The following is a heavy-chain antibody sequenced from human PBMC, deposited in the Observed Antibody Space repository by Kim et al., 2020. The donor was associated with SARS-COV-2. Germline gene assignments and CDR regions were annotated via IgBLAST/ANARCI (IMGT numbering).Heavy chain of an antibody. J-gene: IGHJ3*02. CDR3: ASQLSSYKSSCQNAFNI. CDR1: GNSFTSYW. CDR2: IYPGDSET. D-gene: IGHD6-13*01. V-gene: IGHV5-51*01. Sequence: GESLKISCKGFGNSFTSYWIGWVRQMPGKGLQWMGIIYPGDSETRHSPSFQGQVTISADKTISTTYLQWSSLMASDTATYYCASQLSSYKSSCQNAFNIWGQGTLLTVSS.